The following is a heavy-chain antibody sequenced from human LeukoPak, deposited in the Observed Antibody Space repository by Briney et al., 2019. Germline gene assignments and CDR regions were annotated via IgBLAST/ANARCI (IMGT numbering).Heavy chain of an antibody. CDR3: ASTTTYSSSWYGEYFQH. CDR2: IYYSGST. D-gene: IGHD6-13*01. Sequence: PSETLSLTCTVSGGSISSYYWNWIRQPPGKGLEWIGYIYYSGSTTYNPSLKSRVTISVDTSKNQFPLKLSSVTAADTAVYYCASTTTYSSSWYGEYFQHWGQGTLVTVSS. V-gene: IGHV4-59*12. CDR1: GGSISSYY. J-gene: IGHJ1*01.